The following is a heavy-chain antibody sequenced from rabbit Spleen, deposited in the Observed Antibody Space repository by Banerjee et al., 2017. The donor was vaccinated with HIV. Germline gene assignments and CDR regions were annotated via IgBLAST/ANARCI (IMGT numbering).Heavy chain of an antibody. D-gene: IGHD1-1*01. Sequence: QSLEESGGDLVKPGASLTLTCTGSGFDLSSYCLCWVRQAPGKGLEWIACIDAGSSGSTWYASWAKGRFTISKTSSTTVTLQMTSLTAADTATYFCARDLDGVIGWNFGWWGPGTLVTVS. J-gene: IGHJ4*01. CDR1: GFDLSSYC. CDR3: ARDLDGVIGWNFGW. V-gene: IGHV1S40*01. CDR2: IDAGSSGST.